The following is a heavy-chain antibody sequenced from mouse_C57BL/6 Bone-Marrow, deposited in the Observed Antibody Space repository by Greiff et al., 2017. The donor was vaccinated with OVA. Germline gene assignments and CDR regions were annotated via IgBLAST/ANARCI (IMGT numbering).Heavy chain of an antibody. CDR1: GYTFTSYG. CDR2: IYPRSGNT. Sequence: VHLVESGAELARPGASVKLSCKASGYTFTSYGISWVKQRTGQGLEWIGEIYPRSGNTYYNEKFKGKATLTADKSSSTAYMELRSLTSEDSAVYFCARWGRAWFAYWGQGTLVTVSA. CDR3: ARWGRAWFAY. J-gene: IGHJ3*01. D-gene: IGHD3-3*01. V-gene: IGHV1-81*01.